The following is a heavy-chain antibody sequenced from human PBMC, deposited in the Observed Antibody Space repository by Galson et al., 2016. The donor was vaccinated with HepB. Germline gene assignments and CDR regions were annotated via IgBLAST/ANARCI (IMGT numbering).Heavy chain of an antibody. D-gene: IGHD3-10*01. J-gene: IGHJ5*02. V-gene: IGHV4-59*01. CDR3: AREVYRSGAYKPQNWFDP. CDR2: VFSSGST. Sequence: LSLTCTVSGDSISDYYWNWIRQPPGKGLEWIGYVFSSGSTSSHPSLKSRVTISLDTSKNAVSLRLTSVSAADTAVYYCAREVYRSGAYKPQNWFDPWGQGILVTVSS. CDR1: GDSISDYY.